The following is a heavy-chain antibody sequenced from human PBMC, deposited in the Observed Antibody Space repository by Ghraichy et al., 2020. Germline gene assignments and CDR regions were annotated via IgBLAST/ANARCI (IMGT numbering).Heavy chain of an antibody. J-gene: IGHJ3*02. CDR2: ISSSGSTI. D-gene: IGHD3-10*01. CDR1: GFTFSDYY. V-gene: IGHV3-11*01. CDR3: ATYYGSGSYSLNSDAFDI. Sequence: GGSLRLSCAASGFTFSDYYMSWIRQAPGKGLEWVSYISSSGSTIYYADSVKGRFTISRDNAKNSLYLQMNSLRAEDTAVHYCATYYGSGSYSLNSDAFDIWGQGTMVTVSS.